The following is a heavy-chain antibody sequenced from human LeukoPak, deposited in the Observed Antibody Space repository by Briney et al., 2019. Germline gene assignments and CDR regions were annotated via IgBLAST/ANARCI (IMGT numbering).Heavy chain of an antibody. CDR3: ARVDLAAAGGDY. CDR2: IYYSGST. Sequence: PSETLSLTCAVSGYAMSSSNWWGWIRQPPGKELEWIGYIYYSGSTDYNPSLKSRVTMSIHTSKNQFSLKLTSVSALDTAVYYCARVDLAAAGGDYWGQGTLVIVSS. J-gene: IGHJ4*02. V-gene: IGHV4-28*06. CDR1: GYAMSSSNW. D-gene: IGHD6-13*01.